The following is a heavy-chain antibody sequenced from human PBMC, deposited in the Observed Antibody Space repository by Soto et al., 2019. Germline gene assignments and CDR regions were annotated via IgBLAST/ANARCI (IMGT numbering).Heavy chain of an antibody. CDR3: ARESEDLTSNFDY. V-gene: IGHV3-21*06. Sequence: GGSLRLSXAASGFTFTRYSMNWVRQAPGRGLEWVSSISSTTNYIYYGDSMKGRFTISRDNAKNSLYLEMNSLRAEDTAVYYCARESEDLTSNFDYWGQGTLVTVSS. J-gene: IGHJ4*02. CDR1: GFTFTRYS. CDR2: ISSTTNYI.